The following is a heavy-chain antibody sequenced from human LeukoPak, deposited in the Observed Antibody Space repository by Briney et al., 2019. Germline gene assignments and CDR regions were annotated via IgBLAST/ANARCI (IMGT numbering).Heavy chain of an antibody. CDR2: INHSGST. CDR3: ASVFRGVIGKQDPHDY. CDR1: GGSFSGYY. V-gene: IGHV4-34*01. D-gene: IGHD3-10*01. Sequence: PSETLSLTCAVYGGSFSGYYWSWIRQPPGKGLEWIGEINHSGSTNYNPSLKSRVTISVDTSKNQFSLKLSSVTAADTAVYYCASVFRGVIGKQDPHDYWGQGTLVTVSS. J-gene: IGHJ4*02.